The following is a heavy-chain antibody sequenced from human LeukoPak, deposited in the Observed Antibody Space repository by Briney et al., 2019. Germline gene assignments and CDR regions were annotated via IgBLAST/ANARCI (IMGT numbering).Heavy chain of an antibody. V-gene: IGHV3-30*18. J-gene: IGHJ5*02. CDR3: TKVVSSGGTVGWFDP. CDR1: GFTFSSYG. Sequence: PGRSLRLSCAASGFTFSSYGMHWVRQAPGKGLEWVAVISPGGNNKFYADSVKGRFTISRDISKNTLYLQMDSLRAEDTAMYFCTKVVSSGGTVGWFDPWGQGTPVTVSS. CDR2: ISPGGNNK. D-gene: IGHD1-26*01.